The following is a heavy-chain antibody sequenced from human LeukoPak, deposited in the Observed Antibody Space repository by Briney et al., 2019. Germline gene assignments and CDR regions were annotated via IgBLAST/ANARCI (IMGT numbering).Heavy chain of an antibody. CDR3: ARDLSGQVAGTEFDY. CDR1: GYTFTGYY. D-gene: IGHD6-19*01. V-gene: IGHV1-2*04. Sequence: ASVKVSCKASGYTFTGYYMHWVRQAPGQGLEWMGRINPNSGGTNYAQKFQGWVTMTRDTSISTAYMELGRLRPDDTAVYYCARDLSGQVAGTEFDYWGQGTLVTVSS. CDR2: INPNSGGT. J-gene: IGHJ4*02.